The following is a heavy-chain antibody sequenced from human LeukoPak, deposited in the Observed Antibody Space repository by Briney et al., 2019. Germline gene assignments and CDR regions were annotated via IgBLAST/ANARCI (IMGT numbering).Heavy chain of an antibody. CDR3: AKKFSGISYYFDY. Sequence: PGGSLRLSCAASGFTFSIYGMSWVRQAPGKGLEWVSGISGSDGGGSTYYADSVKGRFTISRDNSKNTLYLQMNSLRAEDTAVYYCAKKFSGISYYFDYWAREPWSPSPQ. CDR1: GFTFSIYG. V-gene: IGHV3-23*01. D-gene: IGHD1-26*01. CDR2: ISGSDGGGST. J-gene: IGHJ4*02.